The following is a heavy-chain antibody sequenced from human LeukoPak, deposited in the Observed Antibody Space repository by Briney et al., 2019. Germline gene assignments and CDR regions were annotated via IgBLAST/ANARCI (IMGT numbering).Heavy chain of an antibody. Sequence: PSETLSLTCAVYGGSFSGYYWSWIRQPPGKGLEWIGEINHSGSTNYNPSLKSRVTISVDTSKNQFFLKLSSVTAADTAVYYCARGLLRTGSFDYWGQGTLVTVSS. CDR2: INHSGST. D-gene: IGHD3-10*02. CDR1: GGSFSGYY. V-gene: IGHV4-34*01. CDR3: ARGLLRTGSFDY. J-gene: IGHJ4*02.